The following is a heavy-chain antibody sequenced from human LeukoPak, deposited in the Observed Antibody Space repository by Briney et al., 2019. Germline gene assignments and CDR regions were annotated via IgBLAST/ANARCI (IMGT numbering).Heavy chain of an antibody. Sequence: GGSLRLSCAASGFTFSSYGMHWVRQAPGKGLEWVAVISYDGSNKYYADSVKGRFTISRDNSKNTLYLQMNSLRAEDTAVYYCAKDMRAVAGYLSTYYFDYWGQGTLVTVSS. CDR2: ISYDGSNK. CDR1: GFTFSSYG. CDR3: AKDMRAVAGYLSTYYFDY. D-gene: IGHD6-19*01. V-gene: IGHV3-30*18. J-gene: IGHJ4*02.